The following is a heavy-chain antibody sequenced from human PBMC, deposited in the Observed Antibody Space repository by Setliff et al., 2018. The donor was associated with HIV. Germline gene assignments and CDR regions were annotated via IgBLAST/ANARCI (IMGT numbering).Heavy chain of an antibody. D-gene: IGHD1-1*01. V-gene: IGHV1-2*02. J-gene: IGHJ4*03. CDR3: ARQLSNSFDY. CDR2: ISPDNANT. CDR1: GYTFTDYF. Sequence: GASVKVSCKSSGYTFTDYFMHWVRQAPGQGLEWMGWISPDNANTRISQRFRGSVTMTRDRSINTAYMEFSGLTSDDTAVYYCARQLSNSFDYWVPETSWSPSPQ.